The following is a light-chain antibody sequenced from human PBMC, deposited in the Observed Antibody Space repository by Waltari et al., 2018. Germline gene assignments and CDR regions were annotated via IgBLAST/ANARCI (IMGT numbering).Light chain of an antibody. V-gene: IGLV2-14*01. CDR1: SGDIGNYKF. CDR2: AVS. CDR3: SSYTTASSWV. J-gene: IGLJ3*02. Sequence: QSSLTQPASVSGSPGQSITISCTGTSGDIGNYKFVSRYQQEPGRAPKLIVCAVSQRPSGVSNRFSGSKSGNTSSLTISGLQAEDEADYYCSSYTTASSWVFGGGTKLTVL.